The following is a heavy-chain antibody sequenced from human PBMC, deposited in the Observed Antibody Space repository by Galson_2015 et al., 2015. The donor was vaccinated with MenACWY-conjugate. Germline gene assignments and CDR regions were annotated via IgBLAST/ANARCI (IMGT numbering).Heavy chain of an antibody. J-gene: IGHJ3*02. V-gene: IGHV5-51*01. CDR2: IYPGDSDT. CDR1: GYSFTSYW. D-gene: IGHD6-19*01. Sequence: QSGAEVKRPGESLKISCKGSGYSFTSYWIGWVRQMPGKGLEWMGIIYPGDSDTRYSPSFQGQVTISADKSISTAYLQWSSLKASDTAMYYCARPVAGPPHNDAFDIWGQRTMVTVSS. CDR3: ARPVAGPPHNDAFDI.